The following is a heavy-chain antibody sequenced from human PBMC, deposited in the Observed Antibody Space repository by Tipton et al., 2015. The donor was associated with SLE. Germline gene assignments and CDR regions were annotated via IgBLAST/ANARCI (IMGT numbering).Heavy chain of an antibody. CDR1: GGSFSDYY. V-gene: IGHV4-34*01. J-gene: IGHJ4*02. CDR2: INHSGST. Sequence: GLVKPSGTLSLTCAVYGGSFSDYYWSWVRQPPGKGLEWIGEINHSGSTKYNPSLKSRVTISVDTSKQQFSLKVSSVTAADTAVYYCVRAGLTTMTAFGNWSQGILVTVSS. D-gene: IGHD4-17*01. CDR3: VRAGLTTMTAFGN.